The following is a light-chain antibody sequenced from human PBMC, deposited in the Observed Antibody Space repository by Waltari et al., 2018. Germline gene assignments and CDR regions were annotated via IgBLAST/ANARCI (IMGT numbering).Light chain of an antibody. CDR1: RDINRW. J-gene: IGKJ2*03. Sequence: ASRDINRWLAWFQQKPGKAPKSLIYEASILESGVPSRFSGSGSGTDFTLTISSLQPEDLGTYYCQHYNSAPYSFGQGTKVEI. V-gene: IGKV1D-16*01. CDR3: QHYNSAPYS. CDR2: EAS.